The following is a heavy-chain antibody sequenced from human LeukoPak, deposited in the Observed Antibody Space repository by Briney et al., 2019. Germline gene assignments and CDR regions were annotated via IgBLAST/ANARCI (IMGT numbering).Heavy chain of an antibody. J-gene: IGHJ4*02. CDR1: GVSVSSVSYS. CDR2: IYHSGST. D-gene: IGHD3-16*01. Sequence: SETLSLTCAVSGVSVSSVSYSWSWIRQPPAKGLEWIGYIYHSGSTTYNPSLKSRVTMSLDRSKNQVSLKLSSVTAADTAVYYCAGDYGASYRFDYWGQGTLVTVFS. V-gene: IGHV4-30-2*01. CDR3: AGDYGASYRFDY.